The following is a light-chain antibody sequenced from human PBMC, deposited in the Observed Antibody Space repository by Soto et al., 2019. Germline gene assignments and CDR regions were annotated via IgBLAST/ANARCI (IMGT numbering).Light chain of an antibody. V-gene: IGLV4-69*01. Sequence: QPVLTQSPSASASLGASVKLTCTLSRGHSSYAIAWHQQQPEKGPRYLMKLNSDGSHSKGDGIPDRFSGSSSGAERYLSISSLQSEDEADYYCQTWGTGLYVFVTGTKLTVL. CDR2: LNSDGSH. J-gene: IGLJ1*01. CDR1: RGHSSYA. CDR3: QTWGTGLYV.